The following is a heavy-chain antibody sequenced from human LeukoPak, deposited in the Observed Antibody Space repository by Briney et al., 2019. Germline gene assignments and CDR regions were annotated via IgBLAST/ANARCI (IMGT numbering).Heavy chain of an antibody. CDR1: GGTFSIYA. CDR2: IIPIFGTA. Sequence: SVRVSFKASGGTFSIYAISWVRQAPGQGVEWMGGIIPIFGTANYAQKFQGRVTITTDESTSTAYMELSSLRSEDTAVYYCASGPSDVVVPAAHFDYWGQGTLVTVSS. J-gene: IGHJ4*02. V-gene: IGHV1-69*05. D-gene: IGHD2-2*01. CDR3: ASGPSDVVVPAAHFDY.